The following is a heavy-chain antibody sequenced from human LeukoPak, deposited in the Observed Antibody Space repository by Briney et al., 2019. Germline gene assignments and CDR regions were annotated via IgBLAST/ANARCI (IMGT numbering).Heavy chain of an antibody. CDR3: ARSFFDYADV. Sequence: SETLSLTCTVSGESINPYYWNWIRQPAGKGLEWIGHIYKSGSTNYNPSLKSRVTMSLDTSKNQFSLKLRSVTAADTAVYFCARSFFDYADVWGKGTTVTVSS. V-gene: IGHV4-4*07. D-gene: IGHD4/OR15-4a*01. J-gene: IGHJ6*04. CDR2: IYKSGST. CDR1: GESINPYY.